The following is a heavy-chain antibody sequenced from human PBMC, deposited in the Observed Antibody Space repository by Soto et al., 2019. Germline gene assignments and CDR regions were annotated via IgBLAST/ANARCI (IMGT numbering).Heavy chain of an antibody. D-gene: IGHD3-9*01. J-gene: IGHJ4*02. CDR3: ATFMTLTVPGCGRASEY. V-gene: IGHV3-23*01. CDR1: GFNFNNYA. CDR2: ISSSGGTT. Sequence: GGSLRLSCATSGFNFNNYAMSWVRQAPGERLEWVSFISSSGGTTYYADSVKGRFTISRENSRNTVFLQMNTLGAEDTAIYYCATFMTLTVPGCGRASEYWDQATQGTGSS.